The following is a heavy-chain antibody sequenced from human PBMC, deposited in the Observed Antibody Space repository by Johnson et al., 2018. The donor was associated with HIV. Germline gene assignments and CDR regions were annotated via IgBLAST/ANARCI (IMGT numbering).Heavy chain of an antibody. J-gene: IGHJ3*02. CDR2: IWYDGSNK. CDR1: GIIFSSYG. D-gene: IGHD3-16*01. Sequence: QVQLVESGGGVVQPGRSLRLSCAASGIIFSSYGMHWVRQAPGKGLEWVAVIWYDGSNKYYADSVKGRFTISRDNSKNTLYLQMNSLRAEDTAVYYCARVMKACAFDIWGQGTMVTVSS. CDR3: ARVMKACAFDI. V-gene: IGHV3-30*19.